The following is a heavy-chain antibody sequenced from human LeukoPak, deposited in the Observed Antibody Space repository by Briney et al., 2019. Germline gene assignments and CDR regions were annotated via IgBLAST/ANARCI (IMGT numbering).Heavy chain of an antibody. CDR3: TRGGLWFGAFLDY. D-gene: IGHD3-10*01. Sequence: GGSLRLSCAASGFSFRSYWMNWVRQAPGKGLVWVSRIDSDGRSTTYADSVKGRFTISRDNAKNTVFLQMNSLRVEDTAVYYCTRGGLWFGAFLDYWGQGTRVTVSS. CDR2: IDSDGRST. CDR1: GFSFRSYW. J-gene: IGHJ4*02. V-gene: IGHV3-74*01.